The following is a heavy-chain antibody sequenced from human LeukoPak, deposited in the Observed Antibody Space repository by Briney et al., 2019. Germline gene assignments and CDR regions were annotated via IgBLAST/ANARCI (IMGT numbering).Heavy chain of an antibody. J-gene: IGHJ3*02. V-gene: IGHV4-39*01. CDR1: GGSIGGSSYY. CDR3: ARHFSAFDI. CDR2: IYYSGST. Sequence: PSETLSLTCTVSGGSIGGSSYYWGWIRQPPGKGLEWIGSIYYSGSTYYDPSLKSRVTISVDTSKNQFSLKLSSVTAADTAVYYCARHFSAFDIWGQGTMVTVSS.